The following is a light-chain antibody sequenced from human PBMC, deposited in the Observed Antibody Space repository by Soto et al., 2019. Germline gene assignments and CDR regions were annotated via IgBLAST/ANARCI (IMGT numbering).Light chain of an antibody. Sequence: DIQMTQSPSTLSASVGDRVTITCRASQSISSWLAWYQQKPGKAPKLPIYKASSLESGVPSRFSGSGSGTEFTLTISSLQPDDFATYYCQQYNSYWTFGQGTKVEI. CDR2: KAS. V-gene: IGKV1-5*03. CDR3: QQYNSYWT. CDR1: QSISSW. J-gene: IGKJ1*01.